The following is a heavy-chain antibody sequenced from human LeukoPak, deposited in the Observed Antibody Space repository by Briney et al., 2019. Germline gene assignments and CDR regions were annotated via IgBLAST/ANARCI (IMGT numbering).Heavy chain of an antibody. CDR3: AREYSSSSFDY. J-gene: IGHJ4*02. V-gene: IGHV4-39*07. Sequence: PSETLSLTCTVSGGSISSSSYYWGWIRQPPGKGLEWIGSIYYSGSTYYNPSLKSRVTISVDTSKNQFSLKLSSVTAADTAVYYCAREYSSSSFDYWGQGTLVTFSS. CDR1: GGSISSSSYY. D-gene: IGHD6-6*01. CDR2: IYYSGST.